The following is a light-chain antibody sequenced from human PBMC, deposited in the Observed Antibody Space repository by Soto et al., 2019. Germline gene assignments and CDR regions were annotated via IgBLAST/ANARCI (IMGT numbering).Light chain of an antibody. CDR1: QSVSSY. CDR3: QQSYSTPV. CDR2: AAS. J-gene: IGKJ2*01. V-gene: IGKV1-39*01. Sequence: DIQMTQSPASLSASVGDRVTITCRASQSVSSYLNWYQQKPGKAPKLLIYAASSLQSGVPSRFSGSGSGTDFTLTIISLQPEDFATYYWQQSYSTPVFGQGTKLEIK.